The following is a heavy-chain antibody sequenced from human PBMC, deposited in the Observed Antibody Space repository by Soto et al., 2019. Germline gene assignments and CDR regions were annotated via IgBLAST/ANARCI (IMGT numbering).Heavy chain of an antibody. CDR3: ARAYYYGSGSYYPYYYYYGMDV. J-gene: IGHJ6*02. CDR1: GGTFSSYA. V-gene: IGHV1-69*12. Sequence: QVQLVQSGAEVKKPGSSVKVSCKASGGTFSSYAISWVRQAPGQGLEWMGGIIPIFGTANYAQKFQGRVTITADETTCTAYMELSSLRSEDTAVYYCARAYYYGSGSYYPYYYYYGMDVWGQGTTVTVSS. D-gene: IGHD3-10*01. CDR2: IIPIFGTA.